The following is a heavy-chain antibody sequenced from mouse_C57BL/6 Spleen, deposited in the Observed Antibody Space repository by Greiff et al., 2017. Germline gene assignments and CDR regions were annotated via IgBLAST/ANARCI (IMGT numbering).Heavy chain of an antibody. J-gene: IGHJ1*03. V-gene: IGHV1-7*01. CDR3: ARSLGGNYFHV. D-gene: IGHD2-1*01. Sequence: VQLQQSGAELAKPGASVKLSCKASGYTFTSYWMHWVKQRPGQGLEWIGYINPSIGYTKYNQKFKDKATLTADKSSSTAYMQLSSLTYEDSSVDYGARSLGGNYFHVWGTGTTVTVSS. CDR2: INPSIGYT. CDR1: GYTFTSYW.